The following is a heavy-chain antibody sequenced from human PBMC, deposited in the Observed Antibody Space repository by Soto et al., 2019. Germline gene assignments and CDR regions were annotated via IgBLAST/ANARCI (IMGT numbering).Heavy chain of an antibody. J-gene: IGHJ6*03. D-gene: IGHD6-13*01. V-gene: IGHV4-34*01. CDR2: INHSGST. CDR3: ARGRAAAGRFDPWGHTYYMDV. Sequence: SSETLSLTCAVYGGSFSGYYWSWIRQPPGKGLEWIGEINHSGSTNYNPSLKSRVTISVDTSKNQFSLKLSSVTAADTAVYYCARGRAAAGRFDPWGHTYYMDVWGKGTTVTVSS. CDR1: GGSFSGYY.